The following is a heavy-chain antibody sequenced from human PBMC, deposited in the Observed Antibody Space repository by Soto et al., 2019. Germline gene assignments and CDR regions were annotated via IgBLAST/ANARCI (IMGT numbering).Heavy chain of an antibody. D-gene: IGHD6-13*01. CDR2: ISSSSSTI. Sequence: EVQLVESGGGLVQPGGSLRLSCAASGFTFSSYSMNWVRQAPGKGLEWVSYISSSSSTIYYADSVKGRITISRDNAKNSLYLQMNSLRDEDTAVYYCARGGSEYSSSWYYYGMDVWGQGTTVTVSS. V-gene: IGHV3-48*02. CDR3: ARGGSEYSSSWYYYGMDV. J-gene: IGHJ6*02. CDR1: GFTFSSYS.